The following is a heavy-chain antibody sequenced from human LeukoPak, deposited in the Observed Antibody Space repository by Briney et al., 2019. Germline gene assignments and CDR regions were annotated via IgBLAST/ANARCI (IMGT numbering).Heavy chain of an antibody. Sequence: GGSLKLSCAASGFTFSNYWMSWVRQAPGKGLEWVANIKQDGSEKNYVDSVKGRFIISRDNAKNSLYLQMNSLRGEDTAVYYCARGFGNFDKWGQGALVTVSS. D-gene: IGHD3-10*01. CDR1: GFTFSNYW. V-gene: IGHV3-7*01. CDR3: ARGFGNFDK. CDR2: IKQDGSEK. J-gene: IGHJ4*02.